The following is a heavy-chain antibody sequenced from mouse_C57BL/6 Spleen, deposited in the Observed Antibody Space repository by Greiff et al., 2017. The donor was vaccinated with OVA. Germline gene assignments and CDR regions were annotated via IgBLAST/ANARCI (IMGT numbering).Heavy chain of an antibody. Sequence: EVKLVESGGGLVKPGGSLKLSCAASGFTFSDYGMHWVRQAPEKGLEWVAYISSGSSTIYYADTVKGRFTMSRDNATNTLYLQMSSLRSEDTAVYYCARGGLTDDLDYWGQGTTLTVSS. D-gene: IGHD4-1*01. CDR2: ISSGSSTI. CDR3: ARGGLTDDLDY. J-gene: IGHJ2*01. V-gene: IGHV5-17*01. CDR1: GFTFSDYG.